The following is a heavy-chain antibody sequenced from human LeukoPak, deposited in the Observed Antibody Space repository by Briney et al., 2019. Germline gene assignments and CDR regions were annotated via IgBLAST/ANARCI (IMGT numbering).Heavy chain of an antibody. V-gene: IGHV1-46*01. CDR2: INPSSLGT. Sequence: GASVKVSCKASGHTFTNYYMHWVRQAPGQGLEWMGVINPSSLGTTYAQRFQGRVTMTTDTSTSTAYMDLSSLRSEDTAVYYCARALRIETFGVRRYYYHAMNVWGQGTTVTVSS. D-gene: IGHD3-3*01. J-gene: IGHJ6*02. CDR1: GHTFTNYY. CDR3: ARALRIETFGVRRYYYHAMNV.